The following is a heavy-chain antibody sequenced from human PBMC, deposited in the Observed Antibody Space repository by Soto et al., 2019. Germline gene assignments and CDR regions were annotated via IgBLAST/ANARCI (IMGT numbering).Heavy chain of an antibody. CDR2: ISSSGSTL. CDR3: PRPARHAIDY. J-gene: IGHJ4*02. V-gene: IGHV3-48*03. CDR1: GFTFRSFE. Sequence: PGGSLRLSCAASGFTFRSFEMDWVRQTPGKGLEWVSYISSSGSTLSYADSVKGRFTISRDNAQNSLHLQMKSLRAEDKAVYYCPRPARHAIDYWGQGTLGTVSS.